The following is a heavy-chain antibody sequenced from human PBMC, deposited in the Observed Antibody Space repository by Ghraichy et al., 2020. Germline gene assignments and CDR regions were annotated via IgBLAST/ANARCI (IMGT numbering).Heavy chain of an antibody. V-gene: IGHV1-18*01. D-gene: IGHD6-13*01. CDR1: GYTFTSYG. Sequence: ASVKVSCKASGYTFTSYGISWVRQAPGQGLEWMGWISAYNGNTNYAQKLQGRVTMTTDTSTSTAYMELRSLRSDDTAVYYCARDLGQKYSANGAAGIYWGQGTLVTVSS. CDR3: ARDLGQKYSANGAAGIY. J-gene: IGHJ4*02. CDR2: ISAYNGNT.